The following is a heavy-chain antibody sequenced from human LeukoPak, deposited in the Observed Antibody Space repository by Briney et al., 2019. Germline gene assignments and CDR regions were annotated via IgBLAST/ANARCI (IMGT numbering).Heavy chain of an antibody. CDR2: IHHSGRS. CDR1: ADSLSSGDHY. V-gene: IGHV4-31*03. Sequence: SETLSLTCTVSADSLSSGDHYWAWIRQFPGKGLESIGFIHHSGRSRHNPSLKDRVAISVDTSRKQFALKLGSVTAADTAMYYCARGGNRFGGFYFDYWGQGIQVIVSS. J-gene: IGHJ4*02. CDR3: ARGGNRFGGFYFDY. D-gene: IGHD3-10*01.